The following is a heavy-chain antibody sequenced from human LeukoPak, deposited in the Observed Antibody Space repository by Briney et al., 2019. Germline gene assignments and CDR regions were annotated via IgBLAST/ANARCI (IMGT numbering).Heavy chain of an antibody. V-gene: IGHV3-64*01. CDR3: ARVAVPGTYDY. CDR2: ITLDGIST. D-gene: IGHD6-19*01. CDR1: GFPFRSYA. J-gene: IGHJ4*02. Sequence: GGSLRLSCAASGFPFRSYAKHWVRQAPGKGLEYVSAITLDGISTYYANSVKGRFTISRDNSKNTLYLQMGSLRAEDMAVCYCARVAVPGTYDYWGQGTLVTVSS.